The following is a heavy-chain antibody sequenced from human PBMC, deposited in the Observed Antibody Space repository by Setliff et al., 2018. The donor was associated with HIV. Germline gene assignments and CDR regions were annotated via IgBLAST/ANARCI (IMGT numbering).Heavy chain of an antibody. Sequence: GGSLSLSCEVSGFTFSTYWMHWVRQAPGKGLVLVSRINSDGSTTTYADSVKGRFTISRDNAKNSLYLQMNSLRADDTAMYYCACPKEGYSGSGGAFQIWGQGTMVTVSS. D-gene: IGHD3-10*01. CDR2: INSDGSTT. CDR3: ACPKEGYSGSGGAFQI. CDR1: GFTFSTYW. V-gene: IGHV3-74*03. J-gene: IGHJ3*02.